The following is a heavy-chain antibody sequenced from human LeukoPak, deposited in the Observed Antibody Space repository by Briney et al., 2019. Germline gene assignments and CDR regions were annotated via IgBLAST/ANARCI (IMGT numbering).Heavy chain of an antibody. J-gene: IGHJ3*02. V-gene: IGHV1-18*01. Sequence: GASVKVSCKAYGYTFTRFGVTWVRQAPGQGLEWMGWISAYNDTNYAQEFRGRVTMTTDTSTSTAYMELRSLRFDDTAVYYCARDQPYYGDHLYAFDIWGQGTMVTVSS. CDR3: ARDQPYYGDHLYAFDI. D-gene: IGHD3-10*01. CDR2: ISAYNDT. CDR1: GYTFTRFG.